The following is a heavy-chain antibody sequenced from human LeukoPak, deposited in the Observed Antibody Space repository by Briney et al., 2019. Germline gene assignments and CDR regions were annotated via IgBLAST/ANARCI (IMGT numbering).Heavy chain of an antibody. V-gene: IGHV3-21*04. D-gene: IGHD6-19*01. CDR1: GFTFSTYS. CDR2: ISSGSSYI. J-gene: IGHJ4*02. Sequence: GGSLRLSCAASGFTFSTYSMNWVRQAPGKGLEWVSSISSGSSYIYYADSVKGRFTISRDNAKNSLYLQMNSLRAEDTAVYYCARLGYSSGRPLRYFDYWGQGTLVTVSS. CDR3: ARLGYSSGRPLRYFDY.